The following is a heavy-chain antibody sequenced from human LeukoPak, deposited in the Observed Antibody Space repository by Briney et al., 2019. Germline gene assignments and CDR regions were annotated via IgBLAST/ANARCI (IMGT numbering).Heavy chain of an antibody. CDR3: AKDGYVSWAYQLSHFDY. V-gene: IGHV3-23*01. Sequence: GGSLRLSCAASAFTFSSYTMSWVGQAPGKGREGVSAISNSGGRTYYADSVKGRFTISRDNSKNTFYLQMNSLRAEDTAVYYCAKDGYVSWAYQLSHFDYWGQGTLVTVSS. D-gene: IGHD2-2*03. CDR1: AFTFSSYT. J-gene: IGHJ4*02. CDR2: ISNSGGRT.